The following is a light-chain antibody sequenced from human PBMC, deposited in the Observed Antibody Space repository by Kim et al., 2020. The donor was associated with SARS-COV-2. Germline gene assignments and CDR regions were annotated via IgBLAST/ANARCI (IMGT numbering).Light chain of an antibody. V-gene: IGKV1-33*01. J-gene: IGKJ5*01. CDR1: QDISYY. CDR3: QQYDRLPIT. CDR2: DGS. Sequence: ASVGDRVTITCQASQDISYYLNWYQLKPGKAPKLLIYDGSNLETGVPSRFSGRGSGTHFTFTLSSLQPEDIAIYYCQQYDRLPITFGQGTRLEIK.